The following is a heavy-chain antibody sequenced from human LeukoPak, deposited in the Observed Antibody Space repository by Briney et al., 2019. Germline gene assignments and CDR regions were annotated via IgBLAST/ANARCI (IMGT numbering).Heavy chain of an antibody. CDR1: XFTFXSXX. J-gene: IGHJ4*02. D-gene: IGHD3-22*01. CDR3: AKVKVVGYSTFDY. CDR2: ISYDGSNK. Sequence: XXXAAXXFTFXSXXMHWVRXAPGXXLXXXAVISYDGSNKYYADSVKGRFTISRDNSRDTLYLQMNGLTAEDTAVYYCAKVKVVGYSTFDYWGQGTLVTVSP. V-gene: IGHV3-30-3*01.